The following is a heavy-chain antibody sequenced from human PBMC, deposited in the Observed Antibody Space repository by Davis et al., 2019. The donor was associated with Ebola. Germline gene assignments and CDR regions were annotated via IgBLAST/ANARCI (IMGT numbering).Heavy chain of an antibody. CDR3: ARALGYCRFDP. CDR2: INHRGST. J-gene: IGHJ5*02. CDR1: GESLSGYL. D-gene: IGHD2-15*01. V-gene: IGHV4-34*01. Sequence: SETLSLTCAVYGESLSGYLWTWIRQPPGKGLEWIAQINHRGSTNYIPSLKSRLTISVDTSKNQFSLKLSSVTAADTAVYYCARALGYCRFDPWGQGTLVTVSS.